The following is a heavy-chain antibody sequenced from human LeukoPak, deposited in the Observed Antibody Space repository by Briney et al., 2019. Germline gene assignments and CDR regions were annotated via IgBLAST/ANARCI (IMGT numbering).Heavy chain of an antibody. D-gene: IGHD4-11*01. J-gene: IGHJ4*02. CDR1: GYTFTSYG. CDR2: ISAYNGNT. V-gene: IGHV1-18*01. CDR3: ARDVAYSNYEYYFDY. Sequence: ASVKVSCKASGYTFTSYGISWVRQAPGQGLEWMGWISAYNGNTNYAQKLQGRVTMTTDTSTSTAYMELRSLRSDDTAVYYCARDVAYSNYEYYFDYWGQGTLVTVSS.